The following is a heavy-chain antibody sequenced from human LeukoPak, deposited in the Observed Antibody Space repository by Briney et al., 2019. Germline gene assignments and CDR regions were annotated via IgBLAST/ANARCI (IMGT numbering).Heavy chain of an antibody. CDR1: GGSISSYY. J-gene: IGHJ4*02. Sequence: SETLSLTCTVSGGSISSYYWSWLRQPPGKGLEWIGHIYYSGSTNYNPSLKSRVTISVDTSKNQFSLKLSSVTAADTAVYYCARSPPITMDRGVMHFDYWGQGTLVSVSS. CDR3: ARSPPITMDRGVMHFDY. CDR2: IYYSGST. V-gene: IGHV4-59*01. D-gene: IGHD3-10*01.